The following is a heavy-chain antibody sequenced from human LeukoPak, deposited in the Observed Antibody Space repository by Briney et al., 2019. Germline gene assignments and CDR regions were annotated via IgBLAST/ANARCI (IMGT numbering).Heavy chain of an antibody. Sequence: GGSLRLSCAASGFTFSSYSMNWVRQAPGKGLEWVSSISSSSSYIYCADSVKGRFTISRDNAKNSLYLQMNSLRAEDTAVYYCARLSTAVVDSDYWGQGTLVTVSS. J-gene: IGHJ4*02. CDR3: ARLSTAVVDSDY. D-gene: IGHD6-19*01. V-gene: IGHV3-21*01. CDR1: GFTFSSYS. CDR2: ISSSSSYI.